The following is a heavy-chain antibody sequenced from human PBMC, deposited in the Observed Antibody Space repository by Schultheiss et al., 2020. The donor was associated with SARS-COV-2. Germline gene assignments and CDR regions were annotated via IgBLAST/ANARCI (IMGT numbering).Heavy chain of an antibody. D-gene: IGHD2-2*02. V-gene: IGHV3-30-3*01. J-gene: IGHJ6*02. Sequence: GGSLRLSCAASGLTFDDYAMHWVRQAPGKGLEWVAVISYDGSNKYYADSVKGRITISRDISKNTLYLQMNSLRAEDTAVYYCAKDRNGYCSSTSCYTGYYYYGMDVWGQGTTVTVSS. CDR2: ISYDGSNK. CDR1: GLTFDDYA. CDR3: AKDRNGYCSSTSCYTGYYYYGMDV.